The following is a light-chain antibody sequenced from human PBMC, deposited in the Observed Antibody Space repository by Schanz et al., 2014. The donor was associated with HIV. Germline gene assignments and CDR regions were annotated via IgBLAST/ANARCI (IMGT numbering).Light chain of an antibody. V-gene: IGKV3D-15*01. CDR1: QSISIN. CDR2: GAS. J-gene: IGKJ4*01. Sequence: EIVLTQSPATLSVSPGETATLSCRASQSISINLAWYQHRPGQAPRLLIYGASTRATGVPARFSGSGSGTEFTLTISSLQSEDFAVYYCQQRSNWPPLTFGGGTKVEIK. CDR3: QQRSNWPPLT.